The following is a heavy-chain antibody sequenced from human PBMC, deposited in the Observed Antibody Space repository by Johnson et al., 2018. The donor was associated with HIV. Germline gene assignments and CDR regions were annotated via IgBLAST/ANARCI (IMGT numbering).Heavy chain of an antibody. V-gene: IGHV3-20*04. CDR2: INWNGDST. D-gene: IGHD3-10*01. Sequence: VQLVESGGGLVQPGRSLKLSCAASGFTFDDYGMSWVRQAPGKGLEWVSGINWNGDSTDYADSVKGRFTVSRDSAKNSLYLEMNSLRAEETALAYCARGCSVLQHLQCSFAAFDIWGQGTMVTVSS. CDR1: GFTFDDYG. CDR3: ARGCSVLQHLQCSFAAFDI. J-gene: IGHJ3*02.